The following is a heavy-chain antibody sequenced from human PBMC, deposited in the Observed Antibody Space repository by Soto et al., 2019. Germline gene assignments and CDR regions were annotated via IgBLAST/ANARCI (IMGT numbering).Heavy chain of an antibody. Sequence: PSETLSLTCTVPGGSINSGVSYWTWIRHHPGKGLEWFGNIYYIGTTHYNPSLEGRVFISLYTSRNQFSLKVTSVTAADSAVYYCARGRGHIWQNSFDLWGLGIMVTVYS. J-gene: IGHJ5*02. CDR2: IYYIGTT. V-gene: IGHV4-31*03. CDR1: GGSINSGVSY. D-gene: IGHD1-7*01. CDR3: ARGRGHIWQNSFDL.